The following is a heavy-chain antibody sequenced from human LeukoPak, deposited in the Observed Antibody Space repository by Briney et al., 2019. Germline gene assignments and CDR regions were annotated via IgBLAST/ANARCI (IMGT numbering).Heavy chain of an antibody. CDR3: ASRRYCSGGSCYSSAFDI. Sequence: ASVKVSCKASGYTFTSYGISWVRQAPGQGLEWMGWISAYNGNTNYAQKLQGRVTMTTDTSTSTAYMELRSLRSDDTAVYYCASRRYCSGGSCYSSAFDIWGQGTMVTVSS. CDR1: GYTFTSYG. D-gene: IGHD2-15*01. J-gene: IGHJ3*02. CDR2: ISAYNGNT. V-gene: IGHV1-18*01.